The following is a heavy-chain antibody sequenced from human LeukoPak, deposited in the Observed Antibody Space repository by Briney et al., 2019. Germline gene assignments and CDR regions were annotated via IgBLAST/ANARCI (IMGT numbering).Heavy chain of an antibody. CDR2: IEPDGRQK. J-gene: IGHJ6*02. CDR1: GFTFSYYW. CDR3: ASVTNLDV. Sequence: PGGSLRLSCVASGFTFSYYWMSWVRQAPGKGLEWVATIEPDGRQKYYVDSVRGRFNISRDNPQKSLYLQMNSLRAEDTAVYYCASVTNLDVWGQGTTVIVSS. V-gene: IGHV3-7*01. D-gene: IGHD1-1*01.